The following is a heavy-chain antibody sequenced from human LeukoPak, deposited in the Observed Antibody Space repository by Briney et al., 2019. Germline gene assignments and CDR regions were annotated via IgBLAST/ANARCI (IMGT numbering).Heavy chain of an antibody. D-gene: IGHD6-25*01. Sequence: ASVRVSCKASGYIFDRYDINWVRQAPGKGLEWMGWMNPKTGNTGYAQKFQGRVNMTSDTPMTTAYMELNSLKSEDTAVYYCVRARYSSAWFDSWGHGTLVIVSS. V-gene: IGHV1-8*01. CDR3: VRARYSSAWFDS. CDR2: MNPKTGNT. CDR1: GYIFDRYD. J-gene: IGHJ5*01.